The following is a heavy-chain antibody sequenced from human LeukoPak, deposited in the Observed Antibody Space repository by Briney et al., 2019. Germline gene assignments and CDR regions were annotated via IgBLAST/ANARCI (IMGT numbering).Heavy chain of an antibody. D-gene: IGHD4-17*01. V-gene: IGHV4-59*01. Sequence: SETLSLTCTVSGGSISHFYWSWIRQSPGKGLDWIGYIYYSGSTEYNPSLRSRVTISVDTSKNQFSLKLTSVTAADTAVYYCARISSVIDYGDYFFEFWGQGTLVTVSS. CDR3: ARISSVIDYGDYFFEF. CDR2: IYYSGST. CDR1: GGSISHFY. J-gene: IGHJ4*02.